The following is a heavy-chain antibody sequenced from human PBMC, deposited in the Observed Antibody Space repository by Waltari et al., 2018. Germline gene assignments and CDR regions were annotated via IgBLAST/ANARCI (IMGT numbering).Heavy chain of an antibody. CDR1: GFTFSGSA. J-gene: IGHJ4*02. CDR2: IKQDGSEK. CDR3: ARDLGYMGQLVDY. D-gene: IGHD6-13*01. Sequence: EVQLVESGGGFVQPGGSLKLSCAASGFTFSGSAMHWVRQASGKGLEWVANIKQDGSEKYYVDSVKGRFTISRDNAKNSLYLQMNSLRAEDTAVYYCARDLGYMGQLVDYWGQGTLVTVSS. V-gene: IGHV3-7*01.